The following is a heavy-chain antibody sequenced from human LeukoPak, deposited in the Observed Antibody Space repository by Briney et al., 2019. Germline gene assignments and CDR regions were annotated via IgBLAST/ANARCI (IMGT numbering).Heavy chain of an antibody. V-gene: IGHV4-59*08. CDR3: ARRAPYYYDSSGYYGGGYYFDY. CDR1: GGSISSYY. CDR2: IYYSGST. Sequence: SETLPLTCTVSGGSISSYYWSWIRQPPGKGLEWIGYIYYSGSTNYNPSLKSRVTISVDTSKNQFSLKLSSVTAADTAVYYCARRAPYYYDSSGYYGGGYYFDYWGQGTLVTVSS. D-gene: IGHD3-22*01. J-gene: IGHJ4*02.